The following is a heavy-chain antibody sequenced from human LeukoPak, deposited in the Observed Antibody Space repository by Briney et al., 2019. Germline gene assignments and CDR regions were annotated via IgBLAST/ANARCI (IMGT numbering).Heavy chain of an antibody. CDR3: ARSLYSGSYRVTYFDY. V-gene: IGHV3-30-3*01. D-gene: IGHD1-26*01. CDR2: ISYDGSNK. CDR1: GFTFSSYA. Sequence: GVSLRLSCAASGFTFSSYAMHWVRQAPGKGLEWVAVISYDGSNKYYADSVKGRFTISRDNSKNTLYLQMNSLRAEDTAVYYCARSLYSGSYRVTYFDYWGQGTLVTVSS. J-gene: IGHJ4*02.